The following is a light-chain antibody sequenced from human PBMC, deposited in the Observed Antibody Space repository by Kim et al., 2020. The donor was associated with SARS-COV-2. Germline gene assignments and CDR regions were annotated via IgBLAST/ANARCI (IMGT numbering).Light chain of an antibody. CDR2: DAS. CDR3: QQYNSYPLT. CDR1: QSSSSW. Sequence: ASGGDRVTITCTASQSSSSWLAWYQQKPGKAPKLLIYDASSLESGVPSRFSGSGSGTEFTLTISSLQPDDFATYYCQQYNSYPLTFGGGTKVDIK. V-gene: IGKV1-5*01. J-gene: IGKJ4*01.